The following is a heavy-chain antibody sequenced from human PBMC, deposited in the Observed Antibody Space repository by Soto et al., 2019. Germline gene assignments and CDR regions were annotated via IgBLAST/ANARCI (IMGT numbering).Heavy chain of an antibody. CDR2: IIPIFGTP. CDR3: ATNEARDGYLSDY. Sequence: VKVSCKTSVVTLSRQDMRWVRQAPGQGLEWMGGIIPIFGTPQYAEKFQDRVTITADESTSTAYMELSSLTYEDTAVYYCATNEARDGYLSDYGGHGIRVNV. D-gene: IGHD5-18*01. V-gene: IGHV1-69*13. J-gene: IGHJ4*03. CDR1: VVTLSRQD.